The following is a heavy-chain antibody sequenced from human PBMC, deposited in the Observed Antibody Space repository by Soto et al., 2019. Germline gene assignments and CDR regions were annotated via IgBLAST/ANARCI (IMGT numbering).Heavy chain of an antibody. J-gene: IGHJ4*02. D-gene: IGHD3-10*01. CDR1: GGSITSGAYS. Sequence: ASETLSLTCTVSGGSITSGAYSWVWIRHPPGKGLQWIGYIYQSGSTYYNPSLQSRVTISIDRSKNQFSLNLRSVTAADTAMYYCARVTLVRGRNTYYFDNWGQGTLVTVSS. V-gene: IGHV4-30-2*01. CDR2: IYQSGST. CDR3: ARVTLVRGRNTYYFDN.